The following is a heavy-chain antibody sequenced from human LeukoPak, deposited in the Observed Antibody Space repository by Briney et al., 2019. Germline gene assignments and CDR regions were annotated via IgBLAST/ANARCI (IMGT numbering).Heavy chain of an antibody. CDR3: ARDFRDFGDYRYFDY. Sequence: PSETLSLTCTVSGGSISSFYWSWIRQPPGKELEWIGYIYYSGSTNYNPSLKSRVTISIDSSKNQFSLKLTSVTAADTAVYYCARDFRDFGDYRYFDYWGQGTLVTVSS. D-gene: IGHD4-17*01. V-gene: IGHV4-59*01. CDR2: IYYSGST. J-gene: IGHJ4*02. CDR1: GGSISSFY.